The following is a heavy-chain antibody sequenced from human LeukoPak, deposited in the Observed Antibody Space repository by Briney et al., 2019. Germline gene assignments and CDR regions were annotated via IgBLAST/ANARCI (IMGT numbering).Heavy chain of an antibody. CDR3: ARLDGDYGLYYFDY. D-gene: IGHD4-17*01. J-gene: IGHJ4*02. CDR2: IYYSGST. CDR1: GGSISSSSYY. Sequence: PSETLSLTCTVSGGSISSSSYYWGWIRQPPGKGLEWIGSIYYSGSTYYNPSLESRVTISVDTSKNQFSLKLSSVTAADTAVYYCARLDGDYGLYYFDYWGQGTLVTVSS. V-gene: IGHV4-39*01.